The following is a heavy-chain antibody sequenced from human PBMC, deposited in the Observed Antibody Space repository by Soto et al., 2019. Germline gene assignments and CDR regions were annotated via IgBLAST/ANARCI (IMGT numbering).Heavy chain of an antibody. J-gene: IGHJ4*02. CDR2: INAGNGNT. CDR1: GYTFITYA. Sequence: GASVKVSCKASGYTFITYAMHWVRQAPGQRLEWMGWINAGNGNTKYSQKFQGRVSITRDTSASTAYMELSSLRSEDTAVYYCARGIIVGGWYPYYFDYWGQGXLVTVYS. CDR3: ARGIIVGGWYPYYFDY. D-gene: IGHD6-19*01. V-gene: IGHV1-3*01.